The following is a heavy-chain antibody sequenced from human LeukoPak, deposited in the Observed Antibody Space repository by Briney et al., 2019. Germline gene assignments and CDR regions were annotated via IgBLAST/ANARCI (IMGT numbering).Heavy chain of an antibody. V-gene: IGHV5-51*01. CDR3: ARQSLTAAGDY. D-gene: IGHD6-13*01. CDR1: GYSFTSYW. J-gene: IGHJ4*02. Sequence: GESLKISCKGSGYSFTSYWIGWVRQMPGKGLEWMGIIYPGDSESRYSPSFQGQVTFSTDKSISTAYLQWSSLKASDTAMYYCARQSLTAAGDYWGQGTLVTVSS. CDR2: IYPGDSES.